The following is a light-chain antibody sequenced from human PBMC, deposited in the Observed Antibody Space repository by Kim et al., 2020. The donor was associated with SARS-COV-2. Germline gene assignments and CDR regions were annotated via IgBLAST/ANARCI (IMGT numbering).Light chain of an antibody. J-gene: IGLJ2*01. CDR2: GKN. Sequence: SSELTQDPAVSVALGQTVRITCQGDSLRTYYATWYQQKPGQAPILVIFGKNSRPSGIPDRFSGSNSGNTASLTITGTQAGDEADYYCNSRDSNDNVVFGG. V-gene: IGLV3-19*01. CDR3: NSRDSNDNVV. CDR1: SLRTYY.